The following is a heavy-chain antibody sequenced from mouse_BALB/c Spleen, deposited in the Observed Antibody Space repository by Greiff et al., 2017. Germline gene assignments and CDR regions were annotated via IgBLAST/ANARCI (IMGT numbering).Heavy chain of an antibody. CDR2: ISDGGSYT. CDR3: AREGTITTVVEGYFDV. J-gene: IGHJ1*01. CDR1: GFTFSDYY. V-gene: IGHV5-4*02. Sequence: EVMLVESGGGLVKPGGSLKLSCAASGFTFSDYYMYWVRQTPEKRLEWVATISDGGSYTYYPDSVKGRFTISRDNAKNNLYLQMSSLKSEDTAMYYCAREGTITTVVEGYFDVWGAGTTVTVSS. D-gene: IGHD1-1*01.